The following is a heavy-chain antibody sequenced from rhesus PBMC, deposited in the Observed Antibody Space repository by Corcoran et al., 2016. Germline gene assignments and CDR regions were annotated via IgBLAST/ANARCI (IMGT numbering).Heavy chain of an antibody. CDR1: GFSISTPGPG. D-gene: IGHD5-30*01. Sequence: QVTLKESGPALVKPTQTLTLTCTFSGFSISTPGPGVGWFRQPPGNALECLASIYWNDSKYNNTSLKSRLTISKDTSKNQVVLTMTNMDPVDTATYYCARGGGYSGYTDYFDYWGQGVLVTVSS. J-gene: IGHJ4*01. CDR3: ARGGGYSGYTDYFDY. V-gene: IGHV2-95*01. CDR2: IYWNDSK.